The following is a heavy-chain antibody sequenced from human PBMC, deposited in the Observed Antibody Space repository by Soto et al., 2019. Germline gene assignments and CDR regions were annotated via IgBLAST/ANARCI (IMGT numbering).Heavy chain of an antibody. CDR2: IYYSGST. CDR1: GGSISSGGYY. D-gene: IGHD3-3*01. J-gene: IGHJ4*02. Sequence: PSETLSLTCTVSGGSISSGGYYWSWIRQHPRKGLEWIGYIYYSGSTYYNPSLKSRVTISVDTSKNQFSLKLSSVTAADTAVYYCARVFVFGVFFDYWGQGTLVTVSS. V-gene: IGHV4-31*03. CDR3: ARVFVFGVFFDY.